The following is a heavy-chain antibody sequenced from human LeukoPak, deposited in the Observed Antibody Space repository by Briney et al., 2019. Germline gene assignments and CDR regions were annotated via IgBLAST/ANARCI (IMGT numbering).Heavy chain of an antibody. J-gene: IGHJ4*02. CDR1: GGSFSGYY. CDR3: ARSVGLDY. D-gene: IGHD1-26*01. CDR2: IYHSGST. Sequence: SETLSLTCAVYGGSFSGYYWSWIRQPPGKGLEWIGSIYHSGSTYYNPSLKSRVTISVDTSKNQFSLKLSSVTAADTAVYYCARSVGLDYWGQGTLVTVSS. V-gene: IGHV4-34*01.